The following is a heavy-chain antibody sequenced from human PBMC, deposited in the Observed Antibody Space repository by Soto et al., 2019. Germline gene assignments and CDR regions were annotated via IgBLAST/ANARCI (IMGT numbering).Heavy chain of an antibody. J-gene: IGHJ2*01. CDR1: GGSISSGDDY. Sequence: QVQLQESGPGLVKPSQTLSLTCTVSGGSISSGDDYWSWIRQPPGKGLEWIGYTYYNGSTYYNPSLKGRVTRSVDTSKNQFPLRLSSVTAADTAVYYCARDHYYDSSGFELWGRGTLVTVSS. CDR2: TYYNGST. V-gene: IGHV4-30-4*01. CDR3: ARDHYYDSSGFEL. D-gene: IGHD3-22*01.